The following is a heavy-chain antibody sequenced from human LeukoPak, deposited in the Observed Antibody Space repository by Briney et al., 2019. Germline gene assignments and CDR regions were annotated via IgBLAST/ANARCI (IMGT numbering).Heavy chain of an antibody. CDR1: GFTFSSYS. Sequence: PGGSLRLSCAASGFTFSSYSMNWVRQAPGKGLEWVSSISSSSSYIYYADSVKGRFTISRDNAKNSLYLQMNSLRAEDTAVYYCARELSSYGSFDYWGQGTLVTVSS. D-gene: IGHD5-18*01. J-gene: IGHJ4*02. CDR3: ARELSSYGSFDY. V-gene: IGHV3-21*01. CDR2: ISSSSSYI.